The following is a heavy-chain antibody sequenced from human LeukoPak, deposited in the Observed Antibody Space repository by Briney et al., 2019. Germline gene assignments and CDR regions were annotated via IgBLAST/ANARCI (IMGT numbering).Heavy chain of an antibody. Sequence: GGSLRLSCAASGFTFSSYGMHWVRQAPGKGLEWVAVISYDGSNKYYADSVKGRFTISRDNSKNTLYLQMNSLRAEDTAVYYCARGDGGETTNGGYYFNYWGQGTLVTVSS. D-gene: IGHD2-8*01. CDR3: ARGDGGETTNGGYYFNY. J-gene: IGHJ4*02. CDR2: ISYDGSNK. CDR1: GFTFSSYG. V-gene: IGHV3-30*03.